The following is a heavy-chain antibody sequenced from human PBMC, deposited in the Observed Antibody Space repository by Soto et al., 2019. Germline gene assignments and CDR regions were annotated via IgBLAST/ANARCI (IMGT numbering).Heavy chain of an antibody. CDR3: ARGDCSSTSCYVSPNDAFDI. Sequence: VASVKVSCKASGYTFTSYGISWVRQAPGQGLERMGWISAYNGNTNYAQKLQGRVTMTTDTSTSTAYMELRSLRSDDTAVYYCARGDCSSTSCYVSPNDAFDIWGQGTMVTVSS. V-gene: IGHV1-18*01. D-gene: IGHD2-2*01. CDR1: GYTFTSYG. CDR2: ISAYNGNT. J-gene: IGHJ3*02.